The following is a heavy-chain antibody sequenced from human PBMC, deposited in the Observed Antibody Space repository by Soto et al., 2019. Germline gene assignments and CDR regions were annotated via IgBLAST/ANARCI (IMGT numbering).Heavy chain of an antibody. CDR2: IYYSGSP. CDR3: ARNRDGYNPYCFDY. J-gene: IGHJ4*02. CDR1: GGSISSYY. Sequence: SETLSLTCTVSGGSISSYYWTWIRQPPGKGLEWIGYIYYSGSPNYNPSLKSRVSISVDTSKNQFSLKLSSATAADTAVYYCARNRDGYNPYCFDYWGQGTLVTVSS. D-gene: IGHD5-12*01. V-gene: IGHV4-59*01.